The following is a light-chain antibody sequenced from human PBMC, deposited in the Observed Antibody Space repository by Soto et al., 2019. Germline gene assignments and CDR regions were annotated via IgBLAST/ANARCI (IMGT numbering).Light chain of an antibody. CDR3: QTWGTGIRV. CDR1: SGHSSYA. Sequence: QLVLTQSPSASASLGASVKLTCTLSSGHSSYAIAWHQQQPEKGPRYLMKLNSDGSHSKGDGIPDRFSGSSSGAERYLTISSLQADEEADYYCQTWGTGIRVFGGGTKLTVL. V-gene: IGLV4-69*01. J-gene: IGLJ3*02. CDR2: LNSDGSH.